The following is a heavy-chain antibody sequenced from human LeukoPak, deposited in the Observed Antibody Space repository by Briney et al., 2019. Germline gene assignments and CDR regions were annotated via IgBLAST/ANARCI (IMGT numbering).Heavy chain of an antibody. V-gene: IGHV4-39*01. J-gene: IGHJ5*02. CDR3: ARRATAGDYVGWFDP. CDR2: IYYSGST. Sequence: SETLSLTCTVSGGSISSSSYYWGWIRQPPGKGLEWIGSIYYSGSTYYNPSLKSRVTISVDTSKNQFSLKLSSVTAADTAVYYCARRATAGDYVGWFDPWGQGTLVTVYS. D-gene: IGHD4-17*01. CDR1: GGSISSSSYY.